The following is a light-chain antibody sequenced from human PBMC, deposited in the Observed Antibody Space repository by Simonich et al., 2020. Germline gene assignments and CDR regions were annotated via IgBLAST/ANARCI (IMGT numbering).Light chain of an antibody. CDR1: QSVLYSTNNKNY. CDR3: QQYYSTPWT. V-gene: IGKV4-1*01. CDR2: WEP. J-gene: IGKJ1*01. Sequence: DIVMPQSPDSLAVSLGERATLHCKSSQSVLYSTNNKNYLAWYQQKPGQPPKLLISWEPNRESGVPDRFSGSGSGTEFTRTISSLQAEDVAVYYCQQYYSTPWTFGQGTKVEIK.